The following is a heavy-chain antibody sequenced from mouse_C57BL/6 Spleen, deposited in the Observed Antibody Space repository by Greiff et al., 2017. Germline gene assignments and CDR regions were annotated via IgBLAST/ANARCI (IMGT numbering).Heavy chain of an antibody. CDR3: TTIYPAYFDY. D-gene: IGHD2-1*01. J-gene: IGHJ2*01. CDR2: IDPETGGT. V-gene: IGHV1-15*01. Sequence: QVQLQQSGAELVRPGASVTLSCKASGYTFTDYEMHWVKQTPVHGLEWIGAIDPETGGTAYNQKFKGKAILTADKSSSTAYMALRSLTSEDSAVYYCTTIYPAYFDYWGQGTTLTVSS. CDR1: GYTFTDYE.